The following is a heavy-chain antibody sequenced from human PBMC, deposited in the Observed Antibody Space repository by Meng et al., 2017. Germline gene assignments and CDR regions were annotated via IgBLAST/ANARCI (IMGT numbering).Heavy chain of an antibody. Sequence: QVQLVQLGAGVKKPGASVKLACNASGYTFIDAYIHCGRRAPGQGLEWMGRIIPRSSDAISAQKFQGRVTLTWATSINTAYMELSSLRSDDTAIYYCARDGGNYDFDYWGQGTLVTVSS. J-gene: IGHJ4*02. V-gene: IGHV1-2*06. CDR1: GYTFIDAY. CDR2: IIPRSSDA. D-gene: IGHD1-7*01. CDR3: ARDGGNYDFDY.